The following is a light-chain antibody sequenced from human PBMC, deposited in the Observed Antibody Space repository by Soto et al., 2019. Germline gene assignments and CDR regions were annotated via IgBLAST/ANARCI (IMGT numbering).Light chain of an antibody. V-gene: IGLV2-14*01. CDR3: SSYTSRSTVV. CDR2: EVS. J-gene: IGLJ2*01. CDR1: SSDVGGYNY. Sequence: QSALTQPASVSGSPGQSITISCTGTSSDVGGYNYVSWYQQHPGKAPKLMIYEVSNRPSGVSNRFSGSKSGNTASLTISGLQHEEEADYYCSSYTSRSTVVFGGGTQLTVL.